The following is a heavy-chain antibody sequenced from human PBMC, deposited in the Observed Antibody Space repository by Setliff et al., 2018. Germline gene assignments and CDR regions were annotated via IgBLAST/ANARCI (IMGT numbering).Heavy chain of an antibody. CDR1: GFTFDDYV. Sequence: LRLSCAASGFTFDDYVMSWVRQAPGKGLEWVSDINRNGGRIGYADPMKGRFTISRDNAKNSLYLQMNSLGAEDTALYYCARTSTVTRNPLFDYWGQGTLVTVSS. D-gene: IGHD4-17*01. CDR3: ARTSTVTRNPLFDY. CDR2: INRNGGRI. V-gene: IGHV3-20*04. J-gene: IGHJ4*02.